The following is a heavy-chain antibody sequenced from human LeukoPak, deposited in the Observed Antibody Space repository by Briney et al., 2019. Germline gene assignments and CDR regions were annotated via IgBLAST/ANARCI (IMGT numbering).Heavy chain of an antibody. CDR2: ISYSGST. CDR3: ARLPITIFGVVIDLSYYFDY. V-gene: IGHV4-39*02. CDR1: GGSISSGGYY. Sequence: SQTLSLTCTVSGGSISSGGYYWAWIRQPPGKGLEWIGSISYSGSTYYNPALKSRITISIDTSNNRFSLKLSSVTAADTAVYYCARLPITIFGVVIDLSYYFDYWGQGTLVTVSS. J-gene: IGHJ4*02. D-gene: IGHD3-3*01.